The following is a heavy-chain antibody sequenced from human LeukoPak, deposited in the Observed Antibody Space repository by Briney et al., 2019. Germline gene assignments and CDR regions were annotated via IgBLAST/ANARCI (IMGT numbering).Heavy chain of an antibody. D-gene: IGHD5-24*01. V-gene: IGHV4-34*01. CDR1: GGSFSGYY. Sequence: SETLSLTCVVSGGSFSGYYWSWIRQAPGKGLEWIGEIHHRGATNYKPSLRGRVTMSAVTSKNQFSLKLSSVTAADTAVYYCAREEMATIRFDPWGQGTLVTVSS. CDR2: IHHRGAT. J-gene: IGHJ5*02. CDR3: AREEMATIRFDP.